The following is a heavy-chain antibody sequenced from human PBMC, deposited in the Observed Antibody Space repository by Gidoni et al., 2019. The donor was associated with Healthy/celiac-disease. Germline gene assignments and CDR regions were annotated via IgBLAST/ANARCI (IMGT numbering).Heavy chain of an antibody. CDR2: IYSGGST. J-gene: IGHJ2*01. D-gene: IGHD2-8*01. CDR3: ARYRTGIVLMVYARGYFDL. Sequence: EVQLVESGGGLIQPGGSLRLSCAASGFTVSSNYMSWVRQAPGKGLEWVSVIYSGGSTYYADSVKGRFTISRDNSKNTLYLQMNSLRAEDTAVYYCARYRTGIVLMVYARGYFDLWGRGTLVTVSS. V-gene: IGHV3-53*01. CDR1: GFTVSSNY.